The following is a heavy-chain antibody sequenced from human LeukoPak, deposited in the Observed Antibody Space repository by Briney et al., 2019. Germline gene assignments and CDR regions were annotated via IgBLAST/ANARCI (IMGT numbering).Heavy chain of an antibody. V-gene: IGHV3-74*01. Sequence: GGSLRLSCAASGFTFSNNWMHWVRQAPGEGLVWFSLINSDGTSTVCADPVKGRFTISRDNAKNTLYLQMNSRRAEDTAVYYCARDDSSARANYWGQGTLVTVCS. D-gene: IGHD3-22*01. CDR1: GFTFSNNW. CDR3: ARDDSSARANY. CDR2: INSDGTST. J-gene: IGHJ4*02.